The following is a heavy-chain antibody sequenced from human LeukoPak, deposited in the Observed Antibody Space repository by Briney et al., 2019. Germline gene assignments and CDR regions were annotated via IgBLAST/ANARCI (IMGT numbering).Heavy chain of an antibody. CDR2: IYIGESA. J-gene: IGHJ4*02. V-gene: IGHV4-61*02. D-gene: IGHD2-2*01. Sequence: SETLSLTCSVFGDSISSGGYYWTWIRQPAGKVLEWIGRIYIGESANYNSSLKSRVTILVDTSNNQFSLKLSSVTAADTAMYFCARSRERICSNPPCYVDLQATWGQGTLVTVST. CDR1: GDSISSGGYY. CDR3: ARSRERICSNPPCYVDLQAT.